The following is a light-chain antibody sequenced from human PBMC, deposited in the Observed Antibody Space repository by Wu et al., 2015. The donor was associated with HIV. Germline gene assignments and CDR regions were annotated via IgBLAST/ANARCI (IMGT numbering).Light chain of an antibody. Sequence: EIVLTQSPGTLSLSPGERATLSCRASQSVSSSYLAWYQQKPGQAPRLLIYGASSRATGIPDRFSGSGSGTDFTLTISRLEPEDFAVYYCQQRTNWPSAITFGQGTRLEIK. CDR2: GAS. CDR1: QSVSSSY. CDR3: QQRTNWPSAIT. V-gene: IGKV3D-20*02. J-gene: IGKJ5*01.